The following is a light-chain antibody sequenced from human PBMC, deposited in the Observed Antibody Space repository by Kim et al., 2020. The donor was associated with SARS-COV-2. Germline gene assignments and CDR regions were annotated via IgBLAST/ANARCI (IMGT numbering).Light chain of an antibody. V-gene: IGLV1-40*01. CDR2: GNI. CDR1: SSNIGGGYD. J-gene: IGLJ3*02. CDR3: QSYDSSLSVWV. Sequence: RVTISCTGSSSNIGGGYDVHWYQQLPGTAPKRLIYGNINRPSGVPDRFSGAKSGTSASLAITGLQAEDEADYYCQSYDSSLSVWVFGGGTQLTVL.